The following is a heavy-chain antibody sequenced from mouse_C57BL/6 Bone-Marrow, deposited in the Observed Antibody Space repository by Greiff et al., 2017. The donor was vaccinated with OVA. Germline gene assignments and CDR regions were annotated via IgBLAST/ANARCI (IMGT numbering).Heavy chain of an antibody. CDR2: INPYNGDT. J-gene: IGHJ3*01. CDR3: ARGITTAY. D-gene: IGHD1-1*01. V-gene: IGHV1-20*01. CDR1: GYSFTGYF. Sequence: EVQVVESGPELVKPGDSVKISCKASGYSFTGYFMNWVMQSHGKSLEWIGRINPYNGDTFYNQKFKGKATLTVDKSSSTAHMELRSLTSEDSAVYYCARGITTAYWGQGTLVTVSA.